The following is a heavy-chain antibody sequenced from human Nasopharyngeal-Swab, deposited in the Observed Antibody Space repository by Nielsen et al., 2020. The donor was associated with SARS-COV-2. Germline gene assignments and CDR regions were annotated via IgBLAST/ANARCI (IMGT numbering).Heavy chain of an antibody. Sequence: GGSLRLSCAASGFTFSSYWMSWVRQAPGKGLEWVANIKQDGSEKYYVDSVKGRFTISRDNAKNSLYLQMNSLRAEDTAVYYCARDYSGYDWSPGYWGQGTLVTVSS. CDR3: ARDYSGYDWSPGY. D-gene: IGHD5-12*01. CDR2: IKQDGSEK. J-gene: IGHJ4*02. V-gene: IGHV3-7*03. CDR1: GFTFSSYW.